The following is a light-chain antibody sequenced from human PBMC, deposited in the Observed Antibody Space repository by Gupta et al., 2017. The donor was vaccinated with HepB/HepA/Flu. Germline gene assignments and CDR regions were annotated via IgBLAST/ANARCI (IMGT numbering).Light chain of an antibody. CDR1: QDINNN. V-gene: IGKV3-11*01. Sequence: EIVLTQSPVTLSLSPGERATLSCRASQDINNNLAWYRQKPGQAPRLLIYDASNRASGIPARFSASGYGTDFTLTISSLEPEEFAVYYCQQRHIGHPFMLTFGQGTKLEI. CDR3: QQRHIGHPFMLT. J-gene: IGKJ2*01. CDR2: DAS.